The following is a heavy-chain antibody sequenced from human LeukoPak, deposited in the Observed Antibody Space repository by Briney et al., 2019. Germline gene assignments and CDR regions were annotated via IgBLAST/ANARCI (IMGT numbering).Heavy chain of an antibody. CDR2: INTDGSST. J-gene: IGHJ4*02. V-gene: IGHV3-74*01. D-gene: IGHD1-26*01. Sequence: GGSLRLSCAASGFTFGTDWMNWVRQAPGKGLVWVSRINTDGSSTAYADSVKGRFTISRDNAKNTLYLQMNRLRAEDTAVYYCGGGGYLLDYWGQGTLVTVSS. CDR3: GGGGYLLDY. CDR1: GFTFGTDW.